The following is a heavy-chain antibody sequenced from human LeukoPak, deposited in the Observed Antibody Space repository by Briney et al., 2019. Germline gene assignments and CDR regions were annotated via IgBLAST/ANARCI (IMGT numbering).Heavy chain of an antibody. J-gene: IGHJ4*02. Sequence: GGSLRLSCAASGFTFSSYAMHWVRQAPGKGLEWVAVISYDGSNKCYADSVKGRFTISRDNSKNTLYLQMNSLRAEDTAVYYCARDRNGDPRYYFDYWGQGTLVTVSS. CDR2: ISYDGSNK. D-gene: IGHD4-17*01. CDR1: GFTFSSYA. CDR3: ARDRNGDPRYYFDY. V-gene: IGHV3-30-3*01.